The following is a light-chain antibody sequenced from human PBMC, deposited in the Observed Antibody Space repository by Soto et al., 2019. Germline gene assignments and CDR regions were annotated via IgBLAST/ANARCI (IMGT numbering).Light chain of an antibody. CDR2: AAS. CDR1: QGISSY. CDR3: QQSYSTPPWT. V-gene: IGKV1-39*01. Sequence: DIQLTQSPSFRSASVGERVTITCRASQGISSYLAWYQQKPGKAPKLLIYAASTLQTGVPSRFSGSGSGTDFSLTISSLQPEDFATYYCQQSYSTPPWTFGQGTKV. J-gene: IGKJ1*01.